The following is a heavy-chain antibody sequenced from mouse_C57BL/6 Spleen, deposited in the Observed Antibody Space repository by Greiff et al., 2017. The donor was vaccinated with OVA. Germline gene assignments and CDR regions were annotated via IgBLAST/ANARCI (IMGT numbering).Heavy chain of an antibody. CDR2: INPDSSTI. V-gene: IGHV4-1*01. D-gene: IGHD2-4*01. CDR1: GIAFSRYW. CDR3: ARAHDYDGAMDY. Sequence: EVKLMESGGGLVQPGGSLKLSCAASGIAFSRYWMSWVRRAPGKGLEWIGEINPDSSTINYAPSLKDKFIISRDNAKNTLYLQMSKVRSEDTALDVCARAHDYDGAMDYWGQGTSVTVSS. J-gene: IGHJ4*01.